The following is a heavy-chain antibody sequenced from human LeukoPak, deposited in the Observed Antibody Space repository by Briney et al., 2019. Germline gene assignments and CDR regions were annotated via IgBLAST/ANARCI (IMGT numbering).Heavy chain of an antibody. D-gene: IGHD4-23*01. V-gene: IGHV3-74*01. CDR3: ARRAGGYSHPYDY. Sequence: GGSLTLSCAASGFTFSSYWMHWVRQAPGKGLVWVSRINSGGSSTSYAASVKGRFTISRDNAKNTLYLQLNSLRAEDTAVYYCARRAGGYSHPYDYWGQGILVSVSS. CDR2: INSGGSST. J-gene: IGHJ4*02. CDR1: GFTFSSYW.